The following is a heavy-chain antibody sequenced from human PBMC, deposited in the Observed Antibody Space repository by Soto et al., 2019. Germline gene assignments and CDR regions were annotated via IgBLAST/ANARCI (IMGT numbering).Heavy chain of an antibody. Sequence: SETLSLTCTVSGGSISSYYWSWIRQPPGKGLEWIGYIYYSGSTNYNPSLKSRVTISVDTSKNQFSLKLSSVTAADTAVYYCARDYYGSWSYYKGYYYYGMDVWAQGTKVTGSS. J-gene: IGHJ6*02. CDR2: IYYSGST. D-gene: IGHD3-10*01. CDR1: GGSISSYY. CDR3: ARDYYGSWSYYKGYYYYGMDV. V-gene: IGHV4-59*01.